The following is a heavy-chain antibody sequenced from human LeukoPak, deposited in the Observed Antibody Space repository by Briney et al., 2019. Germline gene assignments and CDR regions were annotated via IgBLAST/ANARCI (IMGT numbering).Heavy chain of an antibody. J-gene: IGHJ4*02. CDR2: IYYSGST. V-gene: IGHV4-39*01. D-gene: IGHD1-26*01. CDR1: GGSISSSSYY. Sequence: SETLSLTCTDSGGSISSSSYYWGWIRQPPGKGLEWIGSIYYSGSTHYNPSLKSRVTISVGTSKNQFSLKLSSVTAADTAVYYCARLVGAIEDFDYWGQGTLVTVSS. CDR3: ARLVGAIEDFDY.